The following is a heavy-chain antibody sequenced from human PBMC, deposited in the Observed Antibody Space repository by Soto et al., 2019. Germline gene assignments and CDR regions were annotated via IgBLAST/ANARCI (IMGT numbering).Heavy chain of an antibody. Sequence: PSETPSLTCTVSGGSISSYYWSWIRQPPGKGLEWIGYIYYSGSTNYNPSLKSRVTISVDTSKNQFSLKLSSVTAADTAVYYCARSCTNGVCDHADDAFDIWGQGTMVTVSS. CDR1: GGSISSYY. CDR3: ARSCTNGVCDHADDAFDI. J-gene: IGHJ3*02. V-gene: IGHV4-59*01. D-gene: IGHD2-8*01. CDR2: IYYSGST.